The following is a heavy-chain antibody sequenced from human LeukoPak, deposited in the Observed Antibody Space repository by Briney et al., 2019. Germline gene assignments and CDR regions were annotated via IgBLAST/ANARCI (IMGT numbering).Heavy chain of an antibody. D-gene: IGHD5-18*01. J-gene: IGHJ4*02. V-gene: IGHV3-21*01. CDR3: ARDCTGYSYGYNYFDY. CDR1: GFTFSSYS. CDR2: ISSSSSYI. Sequence: PGGSLRPSCAASGFTFSSYSMNWVRQAPGKGLEWVSSISSSSSYIYYADSVKGRFTISRDNAKNSLYLQMNSLRAEDTAVYYCARDCTGYSYGYNYFDYWGQGTLVTVSS.